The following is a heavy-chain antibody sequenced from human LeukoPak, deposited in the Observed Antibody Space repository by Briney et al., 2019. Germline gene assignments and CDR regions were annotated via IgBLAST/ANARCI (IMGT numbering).Heavy chain of an antibody. CDR1: GGTFSSYA. CDR2: IILIFGTA. Sequence: SVEVSCKASGGTFSSYAISWVRQAPGQGLEWMGRIILIFGTANYAQKFQGRVTITTDESTSTAYMELSSLRSEDTALYYCAAGGYCSGGSCYPFDPWGQGTLVTVSS. CDR3: AAGGYCSGGSCYPFDP. V-gene: IGHV1-69*05. D-gene: IGHD2-15*01. J-gene: IGHJ5*02.